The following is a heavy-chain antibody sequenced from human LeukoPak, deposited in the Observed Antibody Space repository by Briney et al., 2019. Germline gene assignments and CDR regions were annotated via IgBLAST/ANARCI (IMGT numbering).Heavy chain of an antibody. V-gene: IGHV4-39*01. CDR3: ASQTTVVPRAFDI. CDR2: IYYSGST. Sequence: ASETLSLTCTVSGGSMSSSTYYWGWIRQPPGKGLEWIGTIYYSGSTYYNPSLKSRVSISVDTSKNQFSLKLTSVTAADTAVYYCASQTTVVPRAFDIWGQGTMVTVSS. J-gene: IGHJ3*02. D-gene: IGHD4-23*01. CDR1: GGSMSSSTYY.